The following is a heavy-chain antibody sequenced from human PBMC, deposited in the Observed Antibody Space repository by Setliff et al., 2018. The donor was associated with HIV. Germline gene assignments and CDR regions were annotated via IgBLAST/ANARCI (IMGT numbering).Heavy chain of an antibody. CDR3: ASEAWTSYRSSSGYYYYYMDV. V-gene: IGHV4-39*07. D-gene: IGHD6-6*01. Sequence: PSETLSLTCTVSGGSISSSSYYWGWIRQPPGKGLEWIGCIYYSGSTYYNPSLKSRVTISVDTSKNQFSLKLSSVTAADTAVYYCASEAWTSYRSSSGYYYYYMDVWGKGTTVTVSS. CDR2: IYYSGST. J-gene: IGHJ6*03. CDR1: GGSISSSSYY.